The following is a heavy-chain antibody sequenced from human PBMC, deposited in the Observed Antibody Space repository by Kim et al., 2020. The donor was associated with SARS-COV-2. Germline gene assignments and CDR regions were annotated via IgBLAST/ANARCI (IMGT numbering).Heavy chain of an antibody. Sequence: GGSLRLSCAASGFTFSSYAMSWVRQAPGKGLEWVSAISGSGGSTYYADSVKGRFTISRDNSKNTLYLQMNSLRAEDTAVYYCAKDRVNYYDSSGYYPAADAFDIWGQGTMVTVSS. CDR1: GFTFSSYA. CDR3: AKDRVNYYDSSGYYPAADAFDI. J-gene: IGHJ3*02. CDR2: ISGSGGST. D-gene: IGHD3-22*01. V-gene: IGHV3-23*01.